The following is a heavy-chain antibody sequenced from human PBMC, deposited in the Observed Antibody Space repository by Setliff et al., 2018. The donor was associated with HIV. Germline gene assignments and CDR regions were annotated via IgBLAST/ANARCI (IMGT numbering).Heavy chain of an antibody. CDR2: SDAEDGES. CDR1: GYPLSELS. Sequence: VASVKVSCKVSGYPLSELSIHWVRQAPGKGLEWMGGSDAEDGESVYAQKFQDRVTMTEDRSTDTAYMELSSLRSEDTAVYYCATVPLGDWSFDSWGQGTLVTVS. J-gene: IGHJ4*02. D-gene: IGHD3-9*01. V-gene: IGHV1-24*01. CDR3: ATVPLGDWSFDS.